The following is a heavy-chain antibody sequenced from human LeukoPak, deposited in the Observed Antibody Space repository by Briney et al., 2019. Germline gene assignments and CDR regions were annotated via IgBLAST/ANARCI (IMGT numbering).Heavy chain of an antibody. CDR2: ISAYDGNT. D-gene: IGHD3-22*01. CDR1: GYTFASYG. V-gene: IGHV1-18*01. J-gene: IGHJ4*02. CDR3: ARAPPHYYDSDAPFDY. Sequence: ASVKVSCKASGYTFASYGISWVRQAPGQGLEWMGWISAYDGNTNYAQKLQGRVTMTTDASTSKAYMELRSLKSDDTAVYYCARAPPHYYDSDAPFDYWGQGTLVTVSS.